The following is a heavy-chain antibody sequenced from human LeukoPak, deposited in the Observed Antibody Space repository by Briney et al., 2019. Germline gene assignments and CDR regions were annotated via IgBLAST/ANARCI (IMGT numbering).Heavy chain of an antibody. J-gene: IGHJ4*02. V-gene: IGHV4-34*01. Sequence: SETLSLTCAVYGGSFSGYYYNWIRQPPGKGLEWIGEINHSGSTNYNPSLKSRVTISVDTSKNQCSLKLSSVTAAATAVYYCARAVGSFSSTFFDYWGQGSLVTVSS. CDR3: ARAVGSFSSTFFDY. CDR2: INHSGST. CDR1: GGSFSGYY. D-gene: IGHD6-6*01.